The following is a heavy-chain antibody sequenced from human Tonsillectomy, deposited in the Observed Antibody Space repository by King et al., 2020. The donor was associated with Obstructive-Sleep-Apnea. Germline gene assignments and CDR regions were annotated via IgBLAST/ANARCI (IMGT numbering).Heavy chain of an antibody. CDR3: AREHIVVVTAQTPIDY. Sequence: VQLVESGAEVKKPGASVKVSCKASGYTFTSYYMHWVRQAPGQGLEWMGIINPSGGSTSYAQKFQGRVTMTRDTSTSTVYMELSSLSSEDTAVYYCAREHIVVVTAQTPIDYWGQGTLVTVSS. V-gene: IGHV1-46*01. CDR2: INPSGGST. J-gene: IGHJ4*02. D-gene: IGHD2-21*02. CDR1: GYTFTSYY.